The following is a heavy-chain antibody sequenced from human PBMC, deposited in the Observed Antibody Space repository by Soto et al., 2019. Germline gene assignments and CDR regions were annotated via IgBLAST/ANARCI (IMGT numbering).Heavy chain of an antibody. V-gene: IGHV1-69*13. J-gene: IGHJ6*02. CDR1: GGTFSSYA. D-gene: IGHD3-22*01. CDR3: ARDHYYDKAYYGMDV. Sequence: GASVKVSCKASGGTFSSYAISWVRQAPGQGLEWMGGIIPIFGTANYAQKFQGRVTITADESTSTAYMELSSLGSEDTAVYYCARDHYYDKAYYGMDVWGQGTTVTVSS. CDR2: IIPIFGTA.